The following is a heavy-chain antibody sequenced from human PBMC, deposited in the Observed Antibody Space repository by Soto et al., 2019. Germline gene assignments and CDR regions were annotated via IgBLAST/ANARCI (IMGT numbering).Heavy chain of an antibody. CDR1: GYTFTSYG. CDR2: ISAYNGNT. D-gene: IGHD6-19*01. CDR3: ARCSSGWFSAFGGSDNWFDP. J-gene: IGHJ5*02. Sequence: QVQLVQSGAEVKKPGASVKVSCKASGYTFTSYGISWVRQAPGQGLEWMGWISAYNGNTNYAQKLQGRVTMTTDTSTSTAYMELRSLRSDDTAVYYCARCSSGWFSAFGGSDNWFDPWGQGTLVTVSS. V-gene: IGHV1-18*01.